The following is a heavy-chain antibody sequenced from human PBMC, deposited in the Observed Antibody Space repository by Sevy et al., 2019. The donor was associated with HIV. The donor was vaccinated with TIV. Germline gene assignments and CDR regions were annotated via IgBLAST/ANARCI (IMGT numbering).Heavy chain of an antibody. CDR3: APTSTPLYYYALDV. D-gene: IGHD2-15*01. V-gene: IGHV3-53*01. CDR1: GFTVSSNY. Sequence: GGSLRLSCAASGFTVSSNYMSWVRQAPGKGLEWVSVIYSGEYTYYADSVKGRFTISRDISKNTLNLQMNSLRDEDTAIYYCAPTSTPLYYYALDVWGQGTTVTVSS. CDR2: IYSGEYT. J-gene: IGHJ6*02.